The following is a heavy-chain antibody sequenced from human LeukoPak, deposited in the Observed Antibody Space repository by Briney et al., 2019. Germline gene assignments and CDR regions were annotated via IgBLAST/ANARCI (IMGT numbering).Heavy chain of an antibody. D-gene: IGHD2-8*01. Sequence: SETLSLTCAVYGGSFSGYYWSWIRQPPGKGLEWIGEINHSGSTNYNPSLKSRVTISVDTSKNQFSLKLSSVTAADTAVYYCASSVWSYYYGMDVWGQGTTVTVSS. J-gene: IGHJ6*02. V-gene: IGHV4-34*01. CDR3: ASSVWSYYYGMDV. CDR2: INHSGST. CDR1: GGSFSGYY.